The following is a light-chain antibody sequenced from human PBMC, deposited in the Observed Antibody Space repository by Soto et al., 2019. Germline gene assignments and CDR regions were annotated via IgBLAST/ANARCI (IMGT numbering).Light chain of an antibody. V-gene: IGLV2-14*01. CDR1: DNKY. CDR3: YSIRGTTWV. Sequence: QSVLTQPAAMSGSPGQSITISCTGTDNKYVSWYQQHPGKAPKLMIYDVGNRPSGVSNRFSGSRSGSTASLTISGLQAEDEADYYCYSIRGTTWVFGGGTQLTVL. CDR2: DVG. J-gene: IGLJ3*02.